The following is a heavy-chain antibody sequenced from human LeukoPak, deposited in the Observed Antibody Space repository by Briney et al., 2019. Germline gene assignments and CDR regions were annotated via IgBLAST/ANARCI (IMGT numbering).Heavy chain of an antibody. CDR2: LCSGDNT. CDR1: GFTVSTNY. D-gene: IGHD3-10*01. V-gene: IGHV3-53*01. J-gene: IGHJ4*02. CDR3: ARYDGGSGPFDY. Sequence: PGGSLRPSCAVSGFTVSTNYMSWVRQSPGKGLGWGSVLCSGDNTYYADSVKGRFTSSRDNSKNTLYLQRNRLRAEDTAVYYWARYDGGSGPFDYWGQGTLVTVSS.